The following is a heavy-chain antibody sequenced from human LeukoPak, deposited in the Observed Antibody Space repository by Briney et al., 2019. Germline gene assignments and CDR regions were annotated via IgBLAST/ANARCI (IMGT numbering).Heavy chain of an antibody. J-gene: IGHJ6*02. V-gene: IGHV4-34*01. CDR2: INHSGST. CDR3: ARGPSYCSSTSCASYYYYGMDV. D-gene: IGHD2-2*01. Sequence: PSETLSLTCAVYGGSFSGYYWSWIRQPPGKGLEWIGEINHSGSTNYNPSLKSRVTISVDTSKNQFSLKLSSVTAADTAVYYCARGPSYCSSTSCASYYYYGMDVWGQGTTVTVSS. CDR1: GGSFSGYY.